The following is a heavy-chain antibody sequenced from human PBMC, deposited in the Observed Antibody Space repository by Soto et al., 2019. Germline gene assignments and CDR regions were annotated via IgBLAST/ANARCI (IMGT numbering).Heavy chain of an antibody. CDR2: VNPSGGHT. D-gene: IGHD2-21*02. CDR3: ARGGHVVVVTAALDY. V-gene: IGHV1-46*01. J-gene: IGHJ4*02. CDR1: GDTFTDYY. Sequence: QVPLMQSGAEVKKPGASVKVSCKASGDTFTDYYIHWVRQAPGQGLEWMGTVNPSGGHTTYAQHFLGRVTMTRATSTSTLSMELTSLTSDDTAIYYCARGGHVVVVTAALDYWGQGTLVTVSS.